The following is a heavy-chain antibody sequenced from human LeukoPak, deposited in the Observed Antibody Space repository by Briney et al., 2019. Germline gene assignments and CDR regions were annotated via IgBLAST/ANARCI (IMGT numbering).Heavy chain of an antibody. CDR2: INHSGST. V-gene: IGHV4-34*01. J-gene: IGHJ4*02. CDR3: ARAPRWGRGYSGYNQGTTFDY. CDR1: GGSFSGYY. D-gene: IGHD5-12*01. Sequence: SEILSLTCAVYGGSFSGYYWSWIRQPPGKGLEWIGEINHSGSTNYNPSLKSRVTISVDTSKNQFSLKLSSVTAADTAVYYCARAPRWGRGYSGYNQGTTFDYWGQGTLVTVSS.